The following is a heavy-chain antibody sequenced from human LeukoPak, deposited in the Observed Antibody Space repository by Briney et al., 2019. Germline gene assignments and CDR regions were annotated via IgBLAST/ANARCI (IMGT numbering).Heavy chain of an antibody. CDR1: GFTFSTSA. Sequence: PGGSLRLSCAASGFTFSTSAMNWVRQAPGKGLEWVSGASGRGRGGSTYYADSVKGRFTISRDNAKNSLYLQMNSLRAEDTAVYYCAKDFGGFGGVIADLFDYWGQGTLVTVSS. CDR3: AKDFGGFGGVIADLFDY. V-gene: IGHV3-23*01. CDR2: ASGRGRGGST. J-gene: IGHJ4*02. D-gene: IGHD3-16*02.